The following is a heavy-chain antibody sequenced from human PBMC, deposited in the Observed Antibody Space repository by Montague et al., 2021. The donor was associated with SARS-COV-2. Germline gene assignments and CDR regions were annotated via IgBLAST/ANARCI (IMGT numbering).Heavy chain of an antibody. V-gene: IGHV4-39*01. D-gene: IGHD1-14*01. CDR3: ARQRRGRLVSNPRYFDY. J-gene: IGHJ4*02. CDR1: GGSISSSSYY. CDR2: IYYSGST. Sequence: SETLSLTCTVSGGSISSSSYYWGWIRQPPGKGLEWIGSIYYSGSTYYTPSLKSRITISVDTSKNQFSLKLSSVTAADTAVYYCARQRRGRLVSNPRYFDYWGQGTLVTVSS.